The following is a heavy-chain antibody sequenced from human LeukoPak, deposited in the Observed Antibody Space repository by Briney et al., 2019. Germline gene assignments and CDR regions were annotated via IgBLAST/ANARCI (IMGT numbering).Heavy chain of an antibody. D-gene: IGHD3-16*01. V-gene: IGHV3-53*01. J-gene: IGHJ4*02. Sequence: GRSLRLSCAATAFIVSDSHMSWVRQAPGRGLEWVSVIFGADTTFYADSVKGRFTISRDNLQNTVNLQMNSLGDDDTAVYYCARGGEILDYWGQGTQVTVSS. CDR2: IFGADTT. CDR1: AFIVSDSH. CDR3: ARGGEILDY.